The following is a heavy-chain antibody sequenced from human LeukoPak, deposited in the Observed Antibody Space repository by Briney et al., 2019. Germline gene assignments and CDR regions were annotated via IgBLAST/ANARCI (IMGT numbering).Heavy chain of an antibody. D-gene: IGHD5-12*01. CDR2: IYPGDSDT. CDR1: GNSFENYW. J-gene: IGHJ4*02. Sequence: GESLKISCKLSGNSFENYWIDWVGQMPGKGLEWMVLIYPGDSDTRYSPAFQGQVTMSVDKSTSTAYLQWSSLKASDIAIYYCARQGYRGNYREFFFDSWGQGTLVTLSS. CDR3: ARQGYRGNYREFFFDS. V-gene: IGHV5-51*01.